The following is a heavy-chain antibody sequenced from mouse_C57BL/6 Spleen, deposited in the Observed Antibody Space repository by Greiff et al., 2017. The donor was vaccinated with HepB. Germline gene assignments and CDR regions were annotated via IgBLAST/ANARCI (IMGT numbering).Heavy chain of an antibody. J-gene: IGHJ4*01. D-gene: IGHD1-1*01. CDR3: ARGYYGSSRGAMDY. V-gene: IGHV1-18*01. Sequence: EVQLQQSGPELVKPGASVKIPCKASGYTFTDYNMDWVKQSHGKSLEWIGDINPNNGGTIYNQTFKGKATLTVDKSSSTAYMELRSLTSEDTAVYYCARGYYGSSRGAMDYWGQGTSVTVSS. CDR1: GYTFTDYN. CDR2: INPNNGGT.